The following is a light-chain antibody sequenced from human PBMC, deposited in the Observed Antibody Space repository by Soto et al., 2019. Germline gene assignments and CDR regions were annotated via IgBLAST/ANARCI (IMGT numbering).Light chain of an antibody. Sequence: QSALTQPASVSGSPGQSITISCTGSNSDIGGYNSVSWYQQHPGKAPKLLIFGVTNRPSGVSDRFSGFKSGNTASLTISALQAEDEADYYCTSYTSVTIVVFGGGTQLTVL. CDR1: NSDIGGYNS. CDR3: TSYTSVTIVV. J-gene: IGLJ2*01. V-gene: IGLV2-14*01. CDR2: GVT.